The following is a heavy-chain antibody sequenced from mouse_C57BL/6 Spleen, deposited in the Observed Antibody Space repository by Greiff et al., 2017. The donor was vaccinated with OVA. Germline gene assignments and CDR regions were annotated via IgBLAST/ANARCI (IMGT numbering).Heavy chain of an antibody. CDR2: ICPGDGGT. J-gene: IGHJ4*01. CDR1: GYAFSSYW. Sequence: VQLVESGAELVKPGASVKISCKASGYAFSSYWMNWVKQRPGQGLEWIGQICPGDGGTNYNGKFKGKATLTADKSSSTAYMQLSSLTSEDSAVYFCARKGDWDDYAMDYWGQGTSVTVSS. D-gene: IGHD4-1*01. V-gene: IGHV1-80*01. CDR3: ARKGDWDDYAMDY.